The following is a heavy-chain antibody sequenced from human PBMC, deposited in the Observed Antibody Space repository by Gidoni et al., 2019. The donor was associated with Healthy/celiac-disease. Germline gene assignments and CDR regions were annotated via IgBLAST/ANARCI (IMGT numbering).Heavy chain of an antibody. V-gene: IGHV4-61*02. D-gene: IGHD4-17*01. Sequence: QVPLQESGPGLVKPSQTLSLTCTVPGGSISSGSYYWSWIRQPAGKGLEWIGRIYTSGSTNYNPSLKSRVTISVDTSKNQFSLKLSSVTAADTAVYYCARDRGDYTSGFDYWGQGTLVTVSS. CDR2: IYTSGST. CDR1: GGSISSGSYY. J-gene: IGHJ4*02. CDR3: ARDRGDYTSGFDY.